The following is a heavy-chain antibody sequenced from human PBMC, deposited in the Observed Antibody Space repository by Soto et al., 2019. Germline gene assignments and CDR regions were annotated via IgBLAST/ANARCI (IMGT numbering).Heavy chain of an antibody. Sequence: ASVKVSCKASGYTFTSYGISWVRQAPGQGLEWMGWISVYNGNTDYAQKFQGRVTMTRDTSTNTAYLELTRLTSDDTAIYYCARRHLLDYIRWCFDPWGLGTLVTVSS. J-gene: IGHJ5*02. CDR2: ISVYNGNT. V-gene: IGHV1-18*04. CDR1: GYTFTSYG. D-gene: IGHD2-21*01. CDR3: ARRHLLDYIRWCFDP.